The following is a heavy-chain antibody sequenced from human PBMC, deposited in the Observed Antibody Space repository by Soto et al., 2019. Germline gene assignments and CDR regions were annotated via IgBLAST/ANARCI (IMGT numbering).Heavy chain of an antibody. J-gene: IGHJ4*02. CDR3: ARTTAVPNTLRSRYFFDY. V-gene: IGHV4-61*01. D-gene: IGHD4-17*01. CDR2: VYYGGTT. Sequence: SETLSFTCSVSGGSVSDKTYYWSWIRQPPGKRLEWIGYVYYGGTTNYNPSLKSRVTISVDLSKNRFSLRLSSVTTADTALYYCARTTAVPNTLRSRYFFDYWGQGTLVTVSS. CDR1: GGSVSDKTYY.